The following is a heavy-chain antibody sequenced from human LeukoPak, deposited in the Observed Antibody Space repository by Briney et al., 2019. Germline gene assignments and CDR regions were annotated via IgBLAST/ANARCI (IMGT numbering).Heavy chain of an antibody. CDR3: ARAGYYGSGSYYPYWYFDL. V-gene: IGHV4-4*02. Sequence: PSETLSLTCAVSGGSISSSNWWSWVRPPPGKGLDWIGEIYHSGSTNYNPSLKSRVTISVDKSKNQFSLKLSSVTAADTAVYYCARAGYYGSGSYYPYWYFDLWGRGTLVTVSS. CDR2: IYHSGST. CDR1: GGSISSSNW. D-gene: IGHD3-10*01. J-gene: IGHJ2*01.